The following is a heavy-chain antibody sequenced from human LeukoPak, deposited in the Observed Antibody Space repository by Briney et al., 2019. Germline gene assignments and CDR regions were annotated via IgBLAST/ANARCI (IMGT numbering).Heavy chain of an antibody. V-gene: IGHV1-8*01. CDR2: MNPNSGNT. D-gene: IGHD3-3*01. CDR1: GYTFTSYD. Sequence: PGASVKVSCKASGYTFTSYDINWVRQATGQGLEWMGWMNPNSGNTGYAQKFQGRVTMTRNTSISTAYMELSSLRSEDMAVYYCARYGPAYYDFWSGYSVHYGMDVWGQGTTVTVSS. CDR3: ARYGPAYYDFWSGYSVHYGMDV. J-gene: IGHJ6*02.